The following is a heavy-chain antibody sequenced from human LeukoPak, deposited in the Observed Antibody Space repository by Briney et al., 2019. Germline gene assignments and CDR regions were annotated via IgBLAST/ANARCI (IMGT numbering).Heavy chain of an antibody. V-gene: IGHV1-69*13. CDR1: GGTFSSYA. CDR3: AKSISPYYYDSSGYLMDAFDI. J-gene: IGHJ3*02. CDR2: IIPIFGTV. Sequence: SVKVSCKASGGTFSSYAISWVRQAPGQGLEWMGGIIPIFGTVNYAQKFQGRVTITADESTSTAYMELSSLRSEDTAVYYCAKSISPYYYDSSGYLMDAFDIWGQGTMVTVSS. D-gene: IGHD3-22*01.